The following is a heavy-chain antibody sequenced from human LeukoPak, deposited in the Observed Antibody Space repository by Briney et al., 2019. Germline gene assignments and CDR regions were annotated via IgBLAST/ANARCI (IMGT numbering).Heavy chain of an antibody. J-gene: IGHJ4*02. V-gene: IGHV1-69*05. CDR2: IIPIFGTA. CDR3: ARDREGAGRGVFDY. Sequence: ASVKVSCKASGGTFSSHAISWVRQAPGQGLEWMGGIIPIFGTANYAQKFQGRVTITTDESTSTAYMELSSLRSEDTAVYYCARDREGAGRGVFDYWGQGTLVTVSS. D-gene: IGHD1-26*01. CDR1: GGTFSSHA.